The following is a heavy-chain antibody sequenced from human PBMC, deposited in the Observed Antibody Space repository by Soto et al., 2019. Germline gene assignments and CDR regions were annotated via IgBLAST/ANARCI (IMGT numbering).Heavy chain of an antibody. CDR1: GGSISSSSYY. CDR2: IYYSGST. V-gene: IGHV4-39*01. Sequence: SETLSLTCTVSGGSISSSSYYWGWIRQPPGKGLEWIGSIYYSGSTYYNPSLKSRVTISVDTSKNQFSLKLSSVTAADTAVYYCARLRIQLWFSHWGQGTLVTVSS. D-gene: IGHD5-18*01. CDR3: ARLRIQLWFSH. J-gene: IGHJ4*02.